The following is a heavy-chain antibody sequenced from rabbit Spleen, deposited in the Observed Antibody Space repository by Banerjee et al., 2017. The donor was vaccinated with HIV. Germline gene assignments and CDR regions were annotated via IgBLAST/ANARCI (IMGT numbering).Heavy chain of an antibody. CDR2: INAVTGKA. Sequence: QEQLVESGGGLVRPEGSLKLSCTASGFSFSNKAVMCWVRQAPGKGLQWIACINAVTGKAVYATWAKGRFTISKASSTTVTLQLNSLTAADTATYFCARDGSARGADLDLWGPGTLVTVS. V-gene: IGHV1S45*01. CDR3: ARDGSARGADLDL. CDR1: GFSFSNKAV. J-gene: IGHJ4*01. D-gene: IGHD4-1*01.